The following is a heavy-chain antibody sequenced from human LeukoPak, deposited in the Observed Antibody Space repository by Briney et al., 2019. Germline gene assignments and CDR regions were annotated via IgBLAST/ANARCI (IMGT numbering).Heavy chain of an antibody. CDR2: ISASGHYT. CDR3: ARMRRGGDSRYFDY. D-gene: IGHD2-21*02. Sequence: PGGSLRLSCEVSGFTFGNSAMSWVRQAPGKGLEWISGISASGHYTYTADSLKGRFTISRDNSKNTLYLQMNNRRAEDTAMYYWARMRRGGDSRYFDYWGQGTLVTVSS. V-gene: IGHV3-23*01. CDR1: GFTFGNSA. J-gene: IGHJ4*02.